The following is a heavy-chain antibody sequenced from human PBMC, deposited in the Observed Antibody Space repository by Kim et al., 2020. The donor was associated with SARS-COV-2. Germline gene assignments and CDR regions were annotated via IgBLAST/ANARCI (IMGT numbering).Heavy chain of an antibody. CDR2: IKSKTDGGTT. J-gene: IGHJ4*02. V-gene: IGHV3-15*01. Sequence: GGSLRLSCAASGFTFSNAWMSWVRQAPGKGLEWVGRIKSKTDGGTTDYAAPVKGRFTISRDDSKNTLYLQMNSLKTEDTAVYYCTTDRPYYYDILTGYYAPLGLDYWGQGTLVTVYS. CDR1: GFTFSNAW. D-gene: IGHD3-9*01. CDR3: TTDRPYYYDILTGYYAPLGLDY.